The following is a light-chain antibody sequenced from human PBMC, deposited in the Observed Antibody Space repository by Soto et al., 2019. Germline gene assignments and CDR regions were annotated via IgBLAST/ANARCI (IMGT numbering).Light chain of an antibody. Sequence: DIQMTQSPSSLSASVGDRVTITCRASQYISNYLSWYQQKPGKAPKLLIYAASDLQRGVPSRFSGSGSGTDFALTISSLQPEDFATYFCQQSYSPTATFGPGTKVDIK. CDR3: QQSYSPTAT. CDR2: AAS. J-gene: IGKJ1*01. V-gene: IGKV1-39*01. CDR1: QYISNY.